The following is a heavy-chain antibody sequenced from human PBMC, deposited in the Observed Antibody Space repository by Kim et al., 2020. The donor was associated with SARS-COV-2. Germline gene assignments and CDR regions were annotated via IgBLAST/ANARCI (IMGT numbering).Heavy chain of an antibody. Sequence: LSLTCAASGFTFSSYSMNWVRQAPGKGLEWVSSISSSSSYIYYADSVKGRFTISRDNAKNSLYLQMNSLRAEDTAVYYCAREEQLAAFDIWGQGTMVTVSS. V-gene: IGHV3-21*01. CDR2: ISSSSSYI. CDR1: GFTFSSYS. CDR3: AREEQLAAFDI. D-gene: IGHD6-13*01. J-gene: IGHJ3*02.